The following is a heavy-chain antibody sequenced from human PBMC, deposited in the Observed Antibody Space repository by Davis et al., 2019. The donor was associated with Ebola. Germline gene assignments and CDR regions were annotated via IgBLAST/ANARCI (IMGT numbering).Heavy chain of an antibody. Sequence: PSETLSLTCTVSGGSIGSYYWSWIRQPPGKGLEWIGYILYSGSTNSNPSLKSRVTLSVDTSKNQFSLKLSSVTAADTAVYYCARGYCSAGSCHYYFYMDVWGKGTTVTVSS. CDR2: ILYSGST. V-gene: IGHV4-59*01. J-gene: IGHJ6*03. CDR1: GGSIGSYY. CDR3: ARGYCSAGSCHYYFYMDV. D-gene: IGHD2-15*01.